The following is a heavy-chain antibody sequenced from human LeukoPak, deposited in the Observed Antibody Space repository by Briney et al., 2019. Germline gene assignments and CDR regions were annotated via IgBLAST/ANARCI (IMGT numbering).Heavy chain of an antibody. CDR1: GFTFDDYA. V-gene: IGHV3-9*01. J-gene: IGHJ4*02. CDR2: ISWNSGSI. CDR3: AKVQPRYCSSTSCPGGFDY. Sequence: GGSLRLSCAASGFTFDDYAMHWVRQAPGKGLEWVSGISWNSGSIGYADSVKGRFTISRDNAKNSLYLQMNSLRAEDTALYYCAKVQPRYCSSTSCPGGFDYWGQGTLVTVSS. D-gene: IGHD2-2*01.